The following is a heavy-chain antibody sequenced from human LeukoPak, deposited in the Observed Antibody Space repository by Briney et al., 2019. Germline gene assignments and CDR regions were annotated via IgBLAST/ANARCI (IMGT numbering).Heavy chain of an antibody. CDR3: ARDGSDNWGLFDN. Sequence: SETLTLTCSVSGGSISGTSYCWGWIRQPPGKGPEWIGSHYHTGGIYHNPSLNSRVTISVDTSKNQFSLKLSSVTDADTAVYYCARDGSDNWGLFDNWGRGTLVTVSS. CDR2: HYHTGGI. D-gene: IGHD1-1*01. J-gene: IGHJ4*02. V-gene: IGHV4-39*07. CDR1: GGSISGTSYC.